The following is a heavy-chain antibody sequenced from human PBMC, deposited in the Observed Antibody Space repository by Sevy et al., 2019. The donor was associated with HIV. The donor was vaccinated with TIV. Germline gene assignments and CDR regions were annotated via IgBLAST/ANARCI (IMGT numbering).Heavy chain of an antibody. V-gene: IGHV3-15*01. CDR2: IKSKTDGGTT. D-gene: IGHD3-3*01. Sequence: GGSLRLSCAASGFTFSNAWMSWVRQAPGKGLEWVGRIKSKTDGGTTDYAAPVKGRFTISRDDSKNTLYLQMNSLKTEDTAVYYCTTVGPLTIFGVVDPDLRAFDIWGQGTMVTVSS. CDR3: TTVGPLTIFGVVDPDLRAFDI. CDR1: GFTFSNAW. J-gene: IGHJ3*02.